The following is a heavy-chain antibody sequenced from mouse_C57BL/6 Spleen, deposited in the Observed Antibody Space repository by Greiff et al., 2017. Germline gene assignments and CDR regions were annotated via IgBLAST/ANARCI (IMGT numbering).Heavy chain of an antibody. CDR3: ARQTGTNFDY. J-gene: IGHJ2*01. Sequence: VKLMESGAELVRPGASVKLSCKASGYTFTDYYINWVKQRPGQGLEWIARIYPGSGNTYYNEKFKGKATLTAEKSSSTAYMQLSSLTSEDSAVYFCARQTGTNFDYWGQGTTFTVSS. V-gene: IGHV1-76*01. CDR2: IYPGSGNT. D-gene: IGHD4-1*01. CDR1: GYTFTDYY.